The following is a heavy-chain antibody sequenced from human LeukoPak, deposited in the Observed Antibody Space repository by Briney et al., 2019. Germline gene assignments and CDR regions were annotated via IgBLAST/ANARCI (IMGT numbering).Heavy chain of an antibody. CDR3: ARSYSGSLYDAFEI. CDR2: IYYSGST. Sequence: SETLSLTCTVSGDSIRSYYWSWIRQPPGKGLEWIGYIYYSGSTNHNPSLKSRVTISVDRSKNQFSLKQSSVTAADTAVYYCARSYSGSLYDAFEIWGQGTMVAVSS. D-gene: IGHD1-26*01. J-gene: IGHJ3*02. CDR1: GDSIRSYY. V-gene: IGHV4-59*08.